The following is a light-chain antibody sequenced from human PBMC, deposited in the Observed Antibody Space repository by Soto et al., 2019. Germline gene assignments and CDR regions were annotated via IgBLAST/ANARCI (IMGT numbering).Light chain of an antibody. CDR3: QHRSSWPLT. CDR2: DAS. V-gene: IGKV3-11*01. CDR1: QGVTIK. Sequence: EVVLTQSPATLSLSPGDRATLSCRASQGVTIKLAWYQQRPGQAPRLLIYDASTRATGIPARFSGSGSGTDFTLTISSLEPEDFAVYFCQHRSSWPLTFGGGTKVEI. J-gene: IGKJ4*01.